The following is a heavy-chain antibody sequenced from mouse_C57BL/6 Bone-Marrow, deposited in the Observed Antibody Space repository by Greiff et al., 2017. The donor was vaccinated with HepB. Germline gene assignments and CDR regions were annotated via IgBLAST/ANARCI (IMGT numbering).Heavy chain of an antibody. Sequence: EVKLMESGGGLVKPGGSLKLSCAASGFTFSDYGMDCVRQAPEKGLEWVAYISSGRSTIYYADTVKGRFTISRDNARNTLFLQMTSLKSEDTAMYYCARPAMDYWGQGTSVTVSS. CDR1: GFTFSDYG. CDR2: ISSGRSTI. J-gene: IGHJ4*01. CDR3: ARPAMDY. V-gene: IGHV5-17*01.